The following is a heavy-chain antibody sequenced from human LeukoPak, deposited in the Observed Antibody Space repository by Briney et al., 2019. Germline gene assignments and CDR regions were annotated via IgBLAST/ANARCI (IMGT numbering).Heavy chain of an antibody. J-gene: IGHJ4*02. CDR1: GGSISSGGYY. CDR2: IYYSGST. CDR3: ARFHLLRRDGYNYGFDY. Sequence: SQTLSLTCTVSGGSISSGGYYWSWIRQHPGKGLEWIGYIYYSGSTYYNPSLKSRVTISVDTSKNQFSLKLSSVTAADTAVYYCARFHLLRRDGYNYGFDYWGQGTLVTVSS. V-gene: IGHV4-31*03. D-gene: IGHD5-12*01.